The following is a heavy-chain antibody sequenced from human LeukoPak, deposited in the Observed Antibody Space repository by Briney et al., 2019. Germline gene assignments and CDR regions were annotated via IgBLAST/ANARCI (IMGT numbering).Heavy chain of an antibody. D-gene: IGHD5-24*01. CDR3: ARGEEMATSHFDY. Sequence: SETLSLTCSVSGASISNYYWNWIRQLPGKGLEWIGFIYFNGNTNYNPSLKSRVTMSVDTSKNQFSLKLSSVTAADTAVYYCARGEEMATSHFDYWGQGILVTVSS. CDR2: IYFNGNT. J-gene: IGHJ4*02. V-gene: IGHV4-59*01. CDR1: GASISNYY.